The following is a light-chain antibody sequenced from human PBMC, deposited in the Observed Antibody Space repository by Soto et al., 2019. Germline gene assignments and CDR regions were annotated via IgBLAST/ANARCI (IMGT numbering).Light chain of an antibody. CDR1: SSDVGGYNY. Sequence: QSVLTQPASVSGSTGQSITISCTGTSSDVGGYNYVSWYQQHPGKAPKLIISEVTNRPSGVSNRFSGSKSGNTASLTISGLQAEDEADFYCSSYTSSSTLVVFGTGTKVTVL. CDR2: EVT. J-gene: IGLJ1*01. CDR3: SSYTSSSTLVV. V-gene: IGLV2-14*01.